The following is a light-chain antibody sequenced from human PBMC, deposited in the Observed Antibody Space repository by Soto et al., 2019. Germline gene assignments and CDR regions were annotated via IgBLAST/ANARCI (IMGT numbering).Light chain of an antibody. CDR3: PSYDGTLSGSYV. V-gene: IGLV1-40*01. CDR2: GTT. J-gene: IGLJ1*01. Sequence: QSVLTQPPSVSGAPGQSVTISCTGSSSNIGAGYDVHWYQQLPGTAPKLVIYGTTNRPSGVPDRFSDSKSGTSASLAIPGLQAEDEADYYCPSYDGTLSGSYVFGFGPKATVL. CDR1: SSNIGAGYD.